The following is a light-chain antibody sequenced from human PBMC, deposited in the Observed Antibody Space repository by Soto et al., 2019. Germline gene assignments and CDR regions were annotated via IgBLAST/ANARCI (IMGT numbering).Light chain of an antibody. V-gene: IGLV2-14*01. CDR3: SSYTSDNRDYV. CDR2: EVS. Sequence: QSALTQPASVSGAPGQSITISCTGTSSDVGAYTSVSWYQQHPGKAPKPIIYEVSNRPPGISTRFSGSKSASTASLTISGLQAEDEAHYYCSSYTSDNRDYVFGTGTKVTVL. CDR1: SSDVGAYTS. J-gene: IGLJ1*01.